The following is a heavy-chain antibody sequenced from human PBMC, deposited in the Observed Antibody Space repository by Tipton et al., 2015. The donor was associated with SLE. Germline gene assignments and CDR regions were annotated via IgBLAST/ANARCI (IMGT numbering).Heavy chain of an antibody. CDR1: GFTFSDYY. CDR3: ARRGVSLEYGDPLGAY. J-gene: IGHJ4*02. D-gene: IGHD4-17*01. CDR2: ISSSGSYT. Sequence: SLRLSCAASGFTFSDYYMNWIRQAPGKGLEWVSYISSSGSYTDYADSVRGRFTISRDNAKSSLYLQMNSLRAEDTAVYYCARRGVSLEYGDPLGAYWGQGTLVTVSS. V-gene: IGHV3-11*03.